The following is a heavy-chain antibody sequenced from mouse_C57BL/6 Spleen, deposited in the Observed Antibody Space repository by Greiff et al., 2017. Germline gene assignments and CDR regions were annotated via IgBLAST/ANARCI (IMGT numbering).Heavy chain of an antibody. Sequence: QVQLQQPGAELVRPGSSVKLSCKASGYTFTSYWMHWVKQRPIQGLEWIGNIDPSDSETHYNQKFKDKATLTVDKSSSTAYMQLSSLTSDVSAVYYCAREVVATRYFDVWGTGTTVTVSS. CDR3: AREVVATRYFDV. V-gene: IGHV1-52*01. J-gene: IGHJ1*03. CDR1: GYTFTSYW. D-gene: IGHD1-1*01. CDR2: IDPSDSET.